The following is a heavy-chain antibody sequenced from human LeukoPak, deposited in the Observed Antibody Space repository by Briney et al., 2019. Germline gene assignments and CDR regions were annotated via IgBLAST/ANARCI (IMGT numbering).Heavy chain of an antibody. D-gene: IGHD3-10*01. CDR3: VRDSVPGYGSASYPPAGYYMDV. Sequence: GGSLRLSCAASGFTFDDHGMSWVRQGPGKGLEWVSGINWNGDRTGYADSVKGRFVVSRATAKNSLYLQMNSLRAENTALYNGVRDSVPGYGSASYPPAGYYMDVWGKGTTVTVSS. CDR1: GFTFDDHG. V-gene: IGHV3-20*01. J-gene: IGHJ6*03. CDR2: INWNGDRT.